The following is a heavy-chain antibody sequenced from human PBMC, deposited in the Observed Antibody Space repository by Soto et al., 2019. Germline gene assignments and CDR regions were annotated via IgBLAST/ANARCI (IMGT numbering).Heavy chain of an antibody. J-gene: IGHJ4*02. D-gene: IGHD6-13*01. CDR2: IIPIFGTA. V-gene: IGHV1-69*13. Sequence: SVKVSCKASGGTFSSYAISWVRQAPGQGLEWMGGIIPIFGTANYAQKFQGRVTITADESTSTAYMELSSLRSEDTAVYYCARTPYSSSWYRIFDYWGQGTLVTVSS. CDR3: ARTPYSSSWYRIFDY. CDR1: GGTFSSYA.